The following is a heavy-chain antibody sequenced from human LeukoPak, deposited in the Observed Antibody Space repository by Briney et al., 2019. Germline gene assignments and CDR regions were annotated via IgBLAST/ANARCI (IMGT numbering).Heavy chain of an antibody. CDR3: ARGRSSGYTYYYYYYGMDV. CDR2: IYHSGTT. Sequence: SETLSLTCTVSGGSISSSSFYWGWIRQPPGKGPVWIATIYHSGTTYYNPSLRSRITISVDTSKNQFSLKLSSVTAADTAVYYCARGRSSGYTYYYYYYGMDVWGQGTTVTVSS. D-gene: IGHD5-12*01. V-gene: IGHV4-39*07. J-gene: IGHJ6*02. CDR1: GGSISSSSFY.